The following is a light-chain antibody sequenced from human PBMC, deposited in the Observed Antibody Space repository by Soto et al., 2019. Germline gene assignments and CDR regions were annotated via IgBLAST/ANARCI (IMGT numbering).Light chain of an antibody. J-gene: IGLJ2*01. Sequence: QSALTQPASVSGSPGQSITISCTGTSSDVGGYNYVSWYQQHPGKAPKLVIFDVNHRPSGVSNRFSGSKSGNTDSLTISGLQAEDEADYYCSSDATTSTLFGRGTKLTVL. CDR2: DVN. CDR1: SSDVGGYNY. CDR3: SSDATTSTL. V-gene: IGLV2-14*01.